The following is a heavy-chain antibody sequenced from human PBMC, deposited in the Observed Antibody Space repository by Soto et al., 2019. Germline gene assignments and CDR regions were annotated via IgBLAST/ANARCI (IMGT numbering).Heavy chain of an antibody. CDR2: IYHSGST. V-gene: IGHV4-30-2*01. D-gene: IGHD3-16*01. Sequence: SETLSLTCTVSGFNIISGGYSWSWIRQPPGKGLEWIAYIYHSGSTYYNPSLKSRVTISVDRSKNQFSLKLSSVTAADTAVYYCARVLWPSTFDYWGQGTLVTVSS. CDR1: GFNIISGGYS. CDR3: ARVLWPSTFDY. J-gene: IGHJ4*02.